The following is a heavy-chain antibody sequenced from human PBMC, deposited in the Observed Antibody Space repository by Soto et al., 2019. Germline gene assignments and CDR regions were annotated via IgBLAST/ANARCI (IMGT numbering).Heavy chain of an antibody. Sequence: SETLSLTCDVSGASISSGNWWSWVRQPPGKGLEWIAEVYNDGSANYHPSLESRATISDDRSKNQFSLRLSSVTAADTGKYYCARLVYDSRLNYLYFDHWGQGTLVTVSS. D-gene: IGHD3-22*01. J-gene: IGHJ4*02. CDR3: ARLVYDSRLNYLYFDH. CDR2: VYNDGSA. V-gene: IGHV4-4*02. CDR1: GASISSGNW.